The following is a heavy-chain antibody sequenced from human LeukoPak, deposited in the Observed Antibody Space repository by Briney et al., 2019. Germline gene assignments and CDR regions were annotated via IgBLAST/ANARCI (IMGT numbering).Heavy chain of an antibody. CDR2: ISSSSSYI. CDR1: GFTFSSYS. V-gene: IGHV3-21*01. D-gene: IGHD4-17*01. Sequence: GGSLRLSCAASGFTFSSYSMNWVRQAPGKGLEWVSSISSSSSYIYYADSVKGRFTISRDNPKNTVYLQLNSLRAEDTAVYYCARDWAGGYGDYVGYWGQGTLVTVSS. J-gene: IGHJ4*02. CDR3: ARDWAGGYGDYVGY.